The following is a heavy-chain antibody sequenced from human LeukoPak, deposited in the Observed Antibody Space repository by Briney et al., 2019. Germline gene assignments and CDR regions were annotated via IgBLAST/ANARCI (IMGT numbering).Heavy chain of an antibody. Sequence: ASVKVSCKASGYTFTDYYIHWVRQAPGQGLEWMGWINPNNGGTNYAQKFQGRVTMTRDTSISTAYMELSRLRSDDTAVYYCARAKWELLIVPFDYWGQGTLITVSS. CDR3: ARAKWELLIVPFDY. CDR2: INPNNGGT. J-gene: IGHJ4*02. CDR1: GYTFTDYY. D-gene: IGHD1-26*01. V-gene: IGHV1-2*02.